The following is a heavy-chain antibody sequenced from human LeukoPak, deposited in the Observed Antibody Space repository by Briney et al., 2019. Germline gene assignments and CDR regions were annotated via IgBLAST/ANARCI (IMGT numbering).Heavy chain of an antibody. CDR1: GFTFSSYA. CDR3: AKWKYYYYGSGPTWFDP. D-gene: IGHD3-10*01. J-gene: IGHJ5*02. Sequence: GGSLRLSCAASGFTFSSYAMSWVRQAPGKGLEWVSAISGSGGSTYYADSAKGRFTISRDNSKNTLYLQMNSLRAEDTAVYYCAKWKYYYYGSGPTWFDPWGQGTLVTVSS. V-gene: IGHV3-23*01. CDR2: ISGSGGST.